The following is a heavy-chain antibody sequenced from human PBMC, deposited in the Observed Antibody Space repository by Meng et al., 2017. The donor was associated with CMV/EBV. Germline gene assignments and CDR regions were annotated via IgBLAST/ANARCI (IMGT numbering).Heavy chain of an antibody. CDR2: TYYRSKWYN. V-gene: IGHV6-1*01. CDR3: ARYNIVVVPAAIRNYYYYYGMDV. J-gene: IGHJ6*02. CDR1: GDSVSSNSAA. D-gene: IGHD2-2*02. Sequence: SQTLSLTCAISGDSVSSNSAAWNWIRQSSSRGLEWLGRTYYRSKWYNDYAVSVKSRITINPDTSKNQFSLQLNSVTPEDTAVYYCARYNIVVVPAAIRNYYYYYGMDVWGQGTTVTVS.